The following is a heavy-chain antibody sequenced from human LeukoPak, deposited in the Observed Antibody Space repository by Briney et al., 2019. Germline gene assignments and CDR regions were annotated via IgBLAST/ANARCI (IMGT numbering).Heavy chain of an antibody. Sequence: ASETLSLTCTVSGGSISSSSYYWSWIRQPAGKGLERIGRIDTSGNTNYKPSLKSRVTMSVDTSKNQFSLKLSSVTAADTAVYYCARVSSSWYQDWYFDLWGQGTLVTVSS. CDR2: IDTSGNT. CDR1: GGSISSSSYY. D-gene: IGHD6-13*01. V-gene: IGHV4-61*02. CDR3: ARVSSSWYQDWYFDL. J-gene: IGHJ2*01.